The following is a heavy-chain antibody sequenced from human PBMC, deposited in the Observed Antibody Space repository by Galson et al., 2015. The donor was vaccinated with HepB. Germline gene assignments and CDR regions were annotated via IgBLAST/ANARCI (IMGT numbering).Heavy chain of an antibody. Sequence: SLRLSCAASGFTFSSYGMHWVRQAPGKGLEWVAVISYDGSNKYYADSVKGRFTISRDNSKNTLYLQMNSLRAEDTAVYYCAKDYYDSSGYLHYYYYGMDVWGQGTTVTVSS. V-gene: IGHV3-30*18. J-gene: IGHJ6*02. D-gene: IGHD3-22*01. CDR3: AKDYYDSSGYLHYYYYGMDV. CDR2: ISYDGSNK. CDR1: GFTFSSYG.